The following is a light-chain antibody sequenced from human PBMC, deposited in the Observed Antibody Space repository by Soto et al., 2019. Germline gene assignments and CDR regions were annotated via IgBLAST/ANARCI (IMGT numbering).Light chain of an antibody. CDR3: QQRNTWPLT. CDR2: DAF. Sequence: EIVLTQSPATLSLSPGDRATLSCRASESLGKTLAWYQQKPGQAPRLLIYDAFKRVIGIPARFSGSGSGTDFTLTISCLEPEDFAVYYCQQRNTWPLTFGGGTKVEIK. J-gene: IGKJ4*01. CDR1: ESLGKT. V-gene: IGKV3-11*01.